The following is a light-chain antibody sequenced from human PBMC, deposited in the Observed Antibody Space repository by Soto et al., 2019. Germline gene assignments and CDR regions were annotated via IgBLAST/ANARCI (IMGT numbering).Light chain of an antibody. CDR3: QQYYGIPRT. CDR2: WAS. J-gene: IGKJ1*01. V-gene: IGKV4-1*01. Sequence: DIVMTQSPDSLAVSLGERATINCKSSQSVLYSSDNENYLAWYQQKPGQPPKLLIYWASTRQSGVPDRFSGSGSGXXXXLTIXSXQAEDVAVYYCQQYYGIPRTFGQGTKVEIK. CDR1: QSVLYSSDNENY.